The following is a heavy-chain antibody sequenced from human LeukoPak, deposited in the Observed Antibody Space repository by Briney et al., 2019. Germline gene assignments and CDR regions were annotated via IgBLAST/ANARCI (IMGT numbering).Heavy chain of an antibody. Sequence: PGRSLRLSCAASGFTFDDYAMHWLRQAPGKGLEWVSGISWNSGSIGYADSVKGRFTISRDNAKNSLYLQMNSLRAEDTALYYCAKDCEQKLVLCDYWGQGTLVTVSS. CDR1: GFTFDDYA. V-gene: IGHV3-9*01. CDR2: ISWNSGSI. CDR3: AKDCEQKLVLCDY. D-gene: IGHD6-13*01. J-gene: IGHJ4*02.